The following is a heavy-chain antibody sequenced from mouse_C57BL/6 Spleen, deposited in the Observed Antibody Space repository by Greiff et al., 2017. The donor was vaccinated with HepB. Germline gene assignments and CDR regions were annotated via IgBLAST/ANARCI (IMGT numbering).Heavy chain of an antibody. CDR3: ARYYYGSLPWFAY. Sequence: QVQLQQPGAELVKPGASVKMSCKASGYTFTSYWITWVKQRPGQGLEWIGDIYPVSGSTNYNEKFKSKATLTVDTSSSTAYMQLSSLTSEDSEVYYCARYYYGSLPWFAYWGQGTLVTVSA. V-gene: IGHV1-55*01. CDR1: GYTFTSYW. J-gene: IGHJ3*01. CDR2: IYPVSGST. D-gene: IGHD1-1*01.